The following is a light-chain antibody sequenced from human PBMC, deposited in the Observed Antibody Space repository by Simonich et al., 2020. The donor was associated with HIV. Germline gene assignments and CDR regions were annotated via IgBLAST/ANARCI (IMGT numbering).Light chain of an antibody. CDR2: DVS. CDR3: CSYAGSSTYWV. Sequence: QSALTQPASVSGSPGQSITISCTGTSSDVGGYNYVSWYQQHPGKAPKLMIYDVSERTSGVSNRFSGSKSGNTASLPISGLQAEDEADYYCCSYAGSSTYWVFGGGTKLTVL. J-gene: IGLJ3*02. CDR1: SSDVGGYNY. V-gene: IGLV2-23*02.